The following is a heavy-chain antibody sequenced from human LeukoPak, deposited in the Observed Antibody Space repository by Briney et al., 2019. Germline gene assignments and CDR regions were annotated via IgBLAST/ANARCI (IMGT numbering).Heavy chain of an antibody. CDR2: ISSSGSTI. CDR1: GFIFSSYE. Sequence: GGSLRLSCAASGFIFSSYEMNWVRQAPGKGLEWVSNISSSGSTIYYADSVKGRFTISRDNAQNSLYLQMNSLRAEDTAVYYCASYYESSGFLRNFDYWGQGTLVTVSS. D-gene: IGHD3-22*01. V-gene: IGHV3-48*03. J-gene: IGHJ4*02. CDR3: ASYYESSGFLRNFDY.